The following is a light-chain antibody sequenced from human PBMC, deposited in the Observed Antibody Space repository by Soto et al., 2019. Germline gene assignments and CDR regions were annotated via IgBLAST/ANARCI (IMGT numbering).Light chain of an antibody. CDR3: QQFNNWPPLT. CDR2: SAS. Sequence: EVVMTQSPATLSVSPGERVTLSCRASQFVSTNLAWYQQKPGQAPRLLIYSASTRATGIPARFSGSGSGTEFTLTSSSLQSEDFGVYYCQQFNNWPPLTFGGGTKVEIK. V-gene: IGKV3-15*01. CDR1: QFVSTN. J-gene: IGKJ4*01.